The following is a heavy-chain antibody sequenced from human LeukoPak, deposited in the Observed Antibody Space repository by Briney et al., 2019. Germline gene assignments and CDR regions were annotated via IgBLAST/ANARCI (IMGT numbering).Heavy chain of an antibody. CDR3: ARELFYSSGTKSNRVDY. D-gene: IGHD6-19*01. CDR2: INPKSGGT. V-gene: IGHV1-2*02. J-gene: IGHJ4*02. CDR1: GYTFTDYY. Sequence: ASVGVSCKASGYTFTDYYMHWVRQAPGQGLEWMGWINPKSGGTNYAQKFQGRVTMTRDTSISTAYMDLSRLRSDDTAVYYCARELFYSSGTKSNRVDYWGQGTLVTVSS.